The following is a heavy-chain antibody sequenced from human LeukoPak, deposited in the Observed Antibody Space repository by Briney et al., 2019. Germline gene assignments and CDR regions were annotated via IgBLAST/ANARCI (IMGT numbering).Heavy chain of an antibody. D-gene: IGHD3-10*01. J-gene: IGHJ4*02. CDR1: GFTFSNYG. Sequence: GGSLTLSCAASGFTFSNYGMHRVRQAPATPLEWPAVLSYDGSNEYYADSVKGRFAISRDNSKNTLYLQMNSLRADDTAVYYCAKDRSPSMVRGLIVGYFDYWGQGTLVTVSS. CDR2: LSYDGSNE. CDR3: AKDRSPSMVRGLIVGYFDY. V-gene: IGHV3-30*18.